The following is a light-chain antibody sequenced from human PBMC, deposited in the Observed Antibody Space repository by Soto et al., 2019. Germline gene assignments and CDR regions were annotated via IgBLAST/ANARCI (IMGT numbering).Light chain of an antibody. CDR3: SSYRSSSTVFYV. CDR2: EVI. V-gene: IGLV2-14*01. Sequence: QSALTQPASVSGSPGQSITISCTGTSSDVGGYKYVSWYQQHPGKAPKLMIYEVINRPSGVSNRFSGSKSGNTASLTISGLQAEDEADYYCSSYRSSSTVFYVFGTGTKLT. J-gene: IGLJ1*01. CDR1: SSDVGGYKY.